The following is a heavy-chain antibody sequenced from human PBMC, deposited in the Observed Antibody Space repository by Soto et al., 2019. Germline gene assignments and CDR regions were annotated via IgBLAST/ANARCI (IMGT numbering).Heavy chain of an antibody. J-gene: IGHJ4*02. CDR1: GGSISSSSYY. CDR2: IYYSGST. Sequence: SETLSLTCTVSGGSISSSSYYWGWIRQPPGKGLECVGSIYYSGSTYYNPSLKSRVTISVDTSKNQFSLKLSSVTAADTAVYYCASDAVHLSGFTDYRGPGTLGTVSS. CDR3: ASDAVHLSGFTDY. D-gene: IGHD6-19*01. V-gene: IGHV4-39*01.